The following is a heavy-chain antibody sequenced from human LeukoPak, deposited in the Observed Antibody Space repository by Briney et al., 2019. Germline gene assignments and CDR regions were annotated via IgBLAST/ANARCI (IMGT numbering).Heavy chain of an antibody. CDR3: ARDRVTMIVVVNQNWFDP. CDR1: GYTFTSYY. J-gene: IGHJ5*02. D-gene: IGHD3-22*01. V-gene: IGHV1-2*06. Sequence: ASVKVSCKASGYTFTSYYMHWVRQAPGQGLEWMGRINPNSGGTNYAQKFQGRVTMTRDTSISTAYMELSRLRSDDTAVYYCARDRVTMIVVVNQNWFDPWGQGTLVTVSS. CDR2: INPNSGGT.